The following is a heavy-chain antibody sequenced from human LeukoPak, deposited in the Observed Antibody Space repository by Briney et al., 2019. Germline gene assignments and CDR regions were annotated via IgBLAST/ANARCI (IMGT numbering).Heavy chain of an antibody. CDR1: GGSISSGSYY. V-gene: IGHV4-61*02. Sequence: SETLSLTCTVSGGSISSGSYYWSWIRQPAGKGLEWIGRIYTSGSTNYNPSLKSRVTISVDTSKNQFSLKPSSVTAADTAVYYCAREGPGYDFWSGYYTEYFQHWGQGTLVTVSS. CDR3: AREGPGYDFWSGYYTEYFQH. D-gene: IGHD3-3*01. CDR2: IYTSGST. J-gene: IGHJ1*01.